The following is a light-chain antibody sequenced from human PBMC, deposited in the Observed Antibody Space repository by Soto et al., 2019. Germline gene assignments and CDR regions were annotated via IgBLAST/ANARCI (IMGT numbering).Light chain of an antibody. CDR1: SSDVGGFNY. Sequence: QSALTQPRSVSGSPGQLVTISCTGTSSDVGGFNYVSWYQHHPGKAPKLMIYDVSKRPSGVPDRFSGSKSGNTASLTISGLQAEDEADYYCSLYAGTYTLGLLGGVTKLTVL. CDR2: DVS. V-gene: IGLV2-11*01. CDR3: SLYAGTYTLGL. J-gene: IGLJ2*01.